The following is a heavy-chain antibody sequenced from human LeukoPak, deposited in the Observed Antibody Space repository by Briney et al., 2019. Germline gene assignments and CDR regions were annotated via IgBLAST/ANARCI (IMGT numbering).Heavy chain of an antibody. V-gene: IGHV4-59*01. D-gene: IGHD6-19*01. CDR1: GGSISSYY. CDR2: IYYTGST. CDR3: ARGIAVAGNSLTLDY. J-gene: IGHJ4*02. Sequence: SETLSLTCTVSGGSISSYYWNWIRQPPGKGLEWIGYIYYTGSTNYNPSLKSRVTISVDTSKNQFSLKLSSVTAADTAVYYCARGIAVAGNSLTLDYWGQGTLVTVSS.